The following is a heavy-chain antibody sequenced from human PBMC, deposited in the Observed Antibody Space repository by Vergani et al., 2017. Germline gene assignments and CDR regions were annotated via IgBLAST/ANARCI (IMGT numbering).Heavy chain of an antibody. CDR1: GGSFSGYY. J-gene: IGHJ6*03. Sequence: QVQLQQWGAGLLKPSETLSLTCAVYGGSFSGYYWSWIRQPPGKGLEWIGEINHSGSTNYNPSLKSRVTISVDTSKNQFSLKLSSVTAAETAVYYCARGPRLTWYYYYYYMDVWGKGTTVTVSS. V-gene: IGHV4-34*01. CDR3: ARGPRLTWYYYYYYMDV. CDR2: INHSGST.